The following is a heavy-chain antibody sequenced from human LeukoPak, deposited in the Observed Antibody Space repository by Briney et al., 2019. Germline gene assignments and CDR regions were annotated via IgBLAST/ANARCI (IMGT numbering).Heavy chain of an antibody. CDR3: ARDGGGELLFDY. J-gene: IGHJ4*02. D-gene: IGHD1-26*01. CDR1: GFTFSSYG. CDR2: ISYDGSNK. V-gene: IGHV3-30*03. Sequence: PGGSLRLSCAASGFTFSSYGMHWVRQAPGKGLEWVAVISYDGSNKYYADSVKGRFTISRDNSKNSLYLQMNSLRAEDTAVYYCARDGGGELLFDYWGQGTLVTVSS.